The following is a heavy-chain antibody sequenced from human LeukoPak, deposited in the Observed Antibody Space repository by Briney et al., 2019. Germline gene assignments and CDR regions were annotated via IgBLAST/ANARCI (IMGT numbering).Heavy chain of an antibody. CDR3: ARDRSGGDFWSGFDY. Sequence: PGGSLRLSCVASGFTFNNYWMNWVRQAPGKGLEWVACIKQDGSEKYYLDSVKGRFTISRDNAKNSLYLQMSSLRAEDTAVYYCARDRSGGDFWSGFDYWGQGTLVTVSS. V-gene: IGHV3-7*01. CDR1: GFTFNNYW. CDR2: IKQDGSEK. J-gene: IGHJ4*02. D-gene: IGHD3-3*01.